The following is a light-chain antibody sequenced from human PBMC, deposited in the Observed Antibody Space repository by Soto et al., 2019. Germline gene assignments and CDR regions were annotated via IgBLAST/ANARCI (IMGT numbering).Light chain of an antibody. J-gene: IGKJ2*01. CDR3: QQRSNWYT. CDR2: DAS. V-gene: IGKV3-11*01. Sequence: EIVLTQSPATLSLSPGERATLSCRASQSVSSYLAWYQQKPGQAPRLLIYDASNRATGIPARFGGSGSGTDFTLTISGLEAEDFAVYYCQQRSNWYTFGQGTKLEIK. CDR1: QSVSSY.